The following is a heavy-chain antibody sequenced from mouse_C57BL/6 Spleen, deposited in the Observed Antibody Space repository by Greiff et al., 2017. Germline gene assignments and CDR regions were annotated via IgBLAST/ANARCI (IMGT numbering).Heavy chain of an antibody. V-gene: IGHV1-82*01. CDR3: AREGRDGFAY. D-gene: IGHD3-3*01. CDR2: IYPGDGDT. J-gene: IGHJ3*01. CDR1: GYAFSSSW. Sequence: QVQLQQSGPELVKPGASVKISCKASGYAFSSSWMNWVKQRPGKGLEWIGRIYPGDGDTNYNGKFKGKATLTADKSSSTAYMQLSSLTSEDSAVYFCAREGRDGFAYWGQGTLVTVSA.